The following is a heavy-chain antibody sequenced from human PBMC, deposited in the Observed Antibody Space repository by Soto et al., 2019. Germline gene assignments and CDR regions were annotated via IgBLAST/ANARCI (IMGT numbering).Heavy chain of an antibody. CDR1: GGSISSGGCS. CDR3: ARDLWGYCGTDCYPLDV. V-gene: IGHV4-30-2*01. CDR2: IYHSGST. J-gene: IGHJ6*02. Sequence: ILSLTCAVSGGSISSGGCSWSWIRQPPGKGLEWIGYIYHSGSTVYNPSFKSRVTISVDTSKNQFSLKLNSVTAADTAVYYCARDLWGYCGTDCYPLDVWGQGTTVTVSS. D-gene: IGHD2-21*02.